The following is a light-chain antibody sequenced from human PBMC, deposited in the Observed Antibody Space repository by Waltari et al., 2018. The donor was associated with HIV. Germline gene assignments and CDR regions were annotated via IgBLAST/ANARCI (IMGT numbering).Light chain of an antibody. CDR1: TSNIGQNT. V-gene: IGLV1-44*01. CDR2: SNN. Sequence: QSVLTQPPSASGTPGQGVTISCSGSTSNIGQNTVNWYQQFPGTAPKRLIDSNNQRPAAVPDLFSGSKSGTSASLAITGLQSEDDTDYYCAAWDDSLNAVVFGGGTKLTVL. CDR3: AAWDDSLNAVV. J-gene: IGLJ2*01.